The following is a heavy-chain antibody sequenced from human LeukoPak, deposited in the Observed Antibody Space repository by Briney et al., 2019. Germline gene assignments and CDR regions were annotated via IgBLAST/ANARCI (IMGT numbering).Heavy chain of an antibody. D-gene: IGHD1-14*01. Sequence: GGSLRLSCAASGFTFSSYAMSWVRQAPGKGLEWVSAISGSGGSTYYADSVKGRFTISRDNSKNTLYLQLNSPRAEDTAVYYCAKGGRGTPFDYWGQGTLVTVSS. J-gene: IGHJ4*02. CDR3: AKGGRGTPFDY. CDR2: ISGSGGST. V-gene: IGHV3-23*01. CDR1: GFTFSSYA.